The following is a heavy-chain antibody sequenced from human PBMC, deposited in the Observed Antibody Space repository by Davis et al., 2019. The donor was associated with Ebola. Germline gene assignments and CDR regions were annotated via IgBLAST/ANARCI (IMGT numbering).Heavy chain of an antibody. D-gene: IGHD4-23*01. CDR3: TSTVGGNSDY. J-gene: IGHJ4*02. V-gene: IGHV3-73*01. CDR1: GFTFSGSS. Sequence: GGSLRLSCAASGFTFSGSSMHWVRQASGKGLEWVGSIRSKANSYSTAYAASVKGRFTISRDESKNTAYLQMNSLKTEDTAVYYCTSTVGGNSDYWGQGTLVTVSS. CDR2: IRSKANSYST.